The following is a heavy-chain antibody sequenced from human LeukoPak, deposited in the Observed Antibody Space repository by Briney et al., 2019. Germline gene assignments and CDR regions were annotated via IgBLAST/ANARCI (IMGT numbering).Heavy chain of an antibody. CDR2: IIPILGIA. CDR1: GGNFSSYT. D-gene: IGHD3-3*01. CDR3: ARGDSADFWSGYSRRWFDP. V-gene: IGHV1-69*02. J-gene: IGHJ5*02. Sequence: GASVKVSCKASGGNFSSYTISWVRQAPGQGLEWMGRIIPILGIANYAQKFQGRVTITADKSTSTAYMELSSLRSEDTAVYYCARGDSADFWSGYSRRWFDPWGQGTLVTVSS.